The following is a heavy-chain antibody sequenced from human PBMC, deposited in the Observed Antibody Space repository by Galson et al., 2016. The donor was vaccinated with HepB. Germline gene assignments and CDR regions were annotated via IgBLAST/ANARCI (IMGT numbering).Heavy chain of an antibody. V-gene: IGHV3-30*03. CDR3: ARVCRRGSTSCYLYYYGMDV. CDR2: ISYDGTNT. CDR1: GFGFRSYG. D-gene: IGHD2-2*01. J-gene: IGHJ6*02. Sequence: SLRLSCAASGFGFRSYGMHWVRQAPGKGLEWVAGISYDGTNTYYADSVKGRFTISRDNAKNSLSLQMNSLRDEDTAVYYCARVCRRGSTSCYLYYYGMDVWGQGTTVTVSS.